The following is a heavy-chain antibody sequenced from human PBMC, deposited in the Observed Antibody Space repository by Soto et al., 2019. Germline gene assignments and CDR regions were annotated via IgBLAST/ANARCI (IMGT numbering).Heavy chain of an antibody. CDR2: IFPSDSDP. D-gene: IGHD3-22*01. J-gene: IGHJ5*02. CDR3: ARKDKSGYFNWFDP. CDR1: GYRFTSYW. Sequence: GESLKNSCRTSGYRFTSYWIAWVRQMPGKGLEWMGIIFPSDSDPRYSPSFQGQVTISADRSTSTVFLQWASLKASETAVYFCARKDKSGYFNWFDPWGQGTLVTVSS. V-gene: IGHV5-51*01.